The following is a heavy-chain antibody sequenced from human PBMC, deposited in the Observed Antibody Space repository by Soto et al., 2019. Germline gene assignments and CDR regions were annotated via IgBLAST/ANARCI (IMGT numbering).Heavy chain of an antibody. J-gene: IGHJ6*02. CDR2: ISSTGRSI. V-gene: IGHV3-11*01. CDR3: ARVRFGEWGYAMDV. Sequence: VQLVESGGGLVKPGGSLRLSCAASGLTFSDSYLNWIRHAPGKGLEWLTYISSTGRSIFYAGSVKGRFTISRDNSKSSLYLQMNSLRAEYTAMYCSARVRFGEWGYAMDVWGQGTTVTVSS. CDR1: GLTFSDSY. D-gene: IGHD3-10*01.